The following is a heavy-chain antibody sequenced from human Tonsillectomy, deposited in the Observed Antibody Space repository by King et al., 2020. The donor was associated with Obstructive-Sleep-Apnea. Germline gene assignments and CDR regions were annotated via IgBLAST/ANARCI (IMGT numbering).Heavy chain of an antibody. CDR3: ARVGDCSGGSCFPYYFGY. CDR1: GFTLSDYY. V-gene: IGHV3-11*01. D-gene: IGHD2-15*01. J-gene: IGHJ4*02. Sequence: VQLVESGGGLVKPGGSLRLSCAASGFTLSDYYMTWIRQAPGKGLEWVSHVSSSGNTIYYTDSVKGRFTISRDNAKNSLYLQMNSLRVEDTAVYYCARVGDCSGGSCFPYYFGYWGQGTLVTVSS. CDR2: VSSSGNTI.